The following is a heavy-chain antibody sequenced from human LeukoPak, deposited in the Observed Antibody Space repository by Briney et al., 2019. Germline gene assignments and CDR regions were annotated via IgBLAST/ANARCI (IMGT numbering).Heavy chain of an antibody. J-gene: IGHJ4*02. CDR1: GFSFSSCA. V-gene: IGHV3-23*01. CDR3: AASFHGLYSSSWYPFDY. CDR2: ISGGADNT. D-gene: IGHD6-13*01. Sequence: PGGSLRLSCAASGFSFSSCAMGWVRQAPGKGPDWVSSISGGADNTYYADSVKGRFTISRDNAKNTLYLQMNSLRAEDTAVYYCAASFHGLYSSSWYPFDYWGQGTLVTVSS.